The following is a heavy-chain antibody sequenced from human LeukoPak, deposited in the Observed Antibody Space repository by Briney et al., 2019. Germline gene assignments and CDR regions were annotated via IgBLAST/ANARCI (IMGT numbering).Heavy chain of an antibody. D-gene: IGHD2-2*01. CDR3: ARVGTSRHFYFDY. Sequence: ASVKVSCKTSGYAFNTYGISWVRQAPGQGLEWMGWISAYNGNTNYAQKLQGRVTMTTDTSTSTAYMELRSLRSDDTAVYYCARVGTSRHFYFDYWGQGTLVTVSS. J-gene: IGHJ4*02. CDR2: ISAYNGNT. V-gene: IGHV1-18*01. CDR1: GYAFNTYG.